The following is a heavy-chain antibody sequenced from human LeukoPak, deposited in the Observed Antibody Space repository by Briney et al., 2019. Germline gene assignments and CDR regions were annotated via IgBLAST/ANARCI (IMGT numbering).Heavy chain of an antibody. CDR2: IIPILSTT. V-gene: IGHV1-69*04. CDR3: ARGDGGYDSGYLEH. D-gene: IGHD5-12*01. Sequence: ASVKVSCKGSGDTFRRNALSWVRQAPGQGLEWMGRIIPILSTTNYAQKFQGRVRITADRSTSTAYMGLSSLRSEDTAVYYCARGDGGYDSGYLEHWGQGTLVTVSS. CDR1: GDTFRRNA. J-gene: IGHJ4*02.